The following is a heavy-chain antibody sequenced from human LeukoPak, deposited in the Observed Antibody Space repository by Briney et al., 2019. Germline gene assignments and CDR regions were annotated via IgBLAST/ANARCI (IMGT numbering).Heavy chain of an antibody. CDR1: GYTFISYG. CDR3: ARCSLTCYSLAH. J-gene: IGHJ5*02. CDR2: ISTYNDNT. V-gene: IGHV1-18*01. Sequence: ASVKVSCKASGYTFISYGISWVRQAPGQGLEWMGWISTYNDNTDYAQKFHGRVTMTTDTSTSTAHMELRSLTSDDTAVYYCARCSLTCYSLAHWGQGTLVTVSS. D-gene: IGHD2-15*01.